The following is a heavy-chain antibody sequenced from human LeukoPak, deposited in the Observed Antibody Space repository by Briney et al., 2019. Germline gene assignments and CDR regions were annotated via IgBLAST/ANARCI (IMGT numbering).Heavy chain of an antibody. D-gene: IGHD5-18*01. Sequence: LSGGSLRLSCAASGFTFSSYGMHWVRQAPGKGLEWVAVISYDGSNKYYADSVNGRFTISRDNSKNTLYLQMNSLRAEDTAVYYCAKDWRYSYGNADYWGQGTLVSVSS. CDR3: AKDWRYSYGNADY. J-gene: IGHJ4*02. V-gene: IGHV3-30*18. CDR1: GFTFSSYG. CDR2: ISYDGSNK.